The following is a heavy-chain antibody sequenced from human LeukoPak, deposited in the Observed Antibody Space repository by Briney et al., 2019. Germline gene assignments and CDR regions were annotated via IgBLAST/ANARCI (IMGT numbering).Heavy chain of an antibody. CDR2: IRSKAYGGTT. D-gene: IGHD3-9*01. CDR1: GFTSGDYA. J-gene: IGHJ4*02. V-gene: IGHV3-49*04. CDR3: TRGRYDILTGYYNPLFDY. Sequence: GRSLRLSCTASGFTSGDYAMSWVRQAPGKGLEWVGFIRSKAYGGTTEYAASVKSRFTISRDDSKSIAYLQMNSLKTEDTAVYYCTRGRYDILTGYYNPLFDYWGQGTLVTVSS.